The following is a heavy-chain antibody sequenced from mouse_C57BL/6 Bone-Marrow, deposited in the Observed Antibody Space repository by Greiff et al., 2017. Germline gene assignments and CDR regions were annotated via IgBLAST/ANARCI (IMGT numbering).Heavy chain of an antibody. CDR3: ARCVYGSSYAMDY. D-gene: IGHD1-1*01. CDR2: IFPGSGST. J-gene: IGHJ4*01. Sequence: QVQLKQSGPELVKPGASVQISCKASGYTFTDYYINWVKQRPGQGLEWIGWIFPGSGSTYYNEKFKGKATLTVDKSSSTAYMLLRSLTSENSAVYFWARCVYGSSYAMDYWGQGTSVTVSS. CDR1: GYTFTDYY. V-gene: IGHV1-75*01.